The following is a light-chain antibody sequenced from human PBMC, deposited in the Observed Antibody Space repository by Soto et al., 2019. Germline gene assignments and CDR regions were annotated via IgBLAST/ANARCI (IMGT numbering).Light chain of an antibody. CDR3: NSYTTLSNRV. J-gene: IGLJ1*01. CDR2: EVT. V-gene: IGLV2-14*01. Sequence: QSALTQPASVSGSPGQSITISCTGTSSDIGAYNYVSWYQHHPGKAPKLLIYEVTNWPSGVSDRFSGSKSGNTASLTISGLQAEDEANYYCNSYTTLSNRVFGTGTKVTVL. CDR1: SSDIGAYNY.